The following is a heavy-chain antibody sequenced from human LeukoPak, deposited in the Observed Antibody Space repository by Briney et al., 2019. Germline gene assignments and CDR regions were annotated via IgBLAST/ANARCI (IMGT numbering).Heavy chain of an antibody. D-gene: IGHD1-26*01. J-gene: IGHJ4*02. CDR3: ARSTHRWELLRALDY. Sequence: SETLSLTCTVSGGSISSGDYYWSWIRQPPGKGLEWIGYIYYSRSTYYNPSLKSRVTISVDKSKNQFSLKLSSVTAADTAVYYCARSTHRWELLRALDYWGQGTLVTVSS. CDR1: GGSISSGDYY. CDR2: IYYSRST. V-gene: IGHV4-30-4*01.